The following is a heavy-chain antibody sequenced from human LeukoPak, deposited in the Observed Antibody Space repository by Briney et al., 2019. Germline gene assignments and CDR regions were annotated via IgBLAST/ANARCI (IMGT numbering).Heavy chain of an antibody. CDR2: INYDGSTT. J-gene: IGHJ4*02. CDR3: ARDLVGLTGDY. CDR1: GFIFSTYW. D-gene: IGHD2-8*02. Sequence: GGSLRLSCAASGFIFSTYWMHWVRQVPGKGLMWVSQINYDGSTTRYADSARGRFTISRDNAKNTVYLQMNGLRVEDTAVYYCARDLVGLTGDYWGQGTLVTVSS. V-gene: IGHV3-74*01.